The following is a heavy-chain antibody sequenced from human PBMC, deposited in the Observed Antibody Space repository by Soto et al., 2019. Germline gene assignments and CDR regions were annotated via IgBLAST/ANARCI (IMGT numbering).Heavy chain of an antibody. D-gene: IGHD2-15*01. CDR2: IWYDGSNK. Sequence: GSLRLSCAASGFTFSSYGMHWVRQAPGKGLEWVAVIWYDGSNKYYADSVKGRFTISRDNSKNTLYLQMNSLRAEDTAVYYCASKYCSGGSCYSGDFGYYGMDVWGQGTTVTVS. CDR1: GFTFSSYG. J-gene: IGHJ6*02. V-gene: IGHV3-33*01. CDR3: ASKYCSGGSCYSGDFGYYGMDV.